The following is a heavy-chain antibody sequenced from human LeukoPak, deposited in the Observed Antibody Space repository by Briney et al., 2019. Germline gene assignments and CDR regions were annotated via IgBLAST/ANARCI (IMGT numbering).Heavy chain of an antibody. Sequence: PGGSLRLSCAASGFTFSSYGMHWVRQAPGKGLEWVAFIRYDGSNKYYADSVKGRFTISRDNSKNTLYLQMNSLRAEDTAVYYCAKDRAGWRRGYSYVDYWGQGTLVTVSS. CDR2: IRYDGSNK. J-gene: IGHJ4*02. V-gene: IGHV3-30*02. D-gene: IGHD5-18*01. CDR3: AKDRAGWRRGYSYVDY. CDR1: GFTFSSYG.